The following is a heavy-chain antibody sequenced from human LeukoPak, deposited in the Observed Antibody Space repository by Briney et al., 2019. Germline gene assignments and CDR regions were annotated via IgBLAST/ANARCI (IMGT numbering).Heavy chain of an antibody. Sequence: ASVKVSCKASGYTFTSYYMHWVRQAPGQGLEWMGWINPNSGGTNYAQKFQGRVTMTRDTSISTAYMELSRLRSDDTAVYYCARAHYYDSSGYSDYWGQGTLVTVSS. CDR3: ARAHYYDSSGYSDY. J-gene: IGHJ4*02. CDR2: INPNSGGT. V-gene: IGHV1-2*02. CDR1: GYTFTSYY. D-gene: IGHD3-22*01.